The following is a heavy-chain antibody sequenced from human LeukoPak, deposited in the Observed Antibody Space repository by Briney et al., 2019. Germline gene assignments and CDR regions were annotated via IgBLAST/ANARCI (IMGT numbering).Heavy chain of an antibody. D-gene: IGHD2-2*01. V-gene: IGHV1-69*06. CDR2: IIPIFGTA. CDR1: GGTFSSYA. J-gene: IGHJ4*02. Sequence: SVKVSCKASGGTFSSYAISWVRQAPGQGLEWMGGIIPIFGTANYAQKFQGRVTITADKSTSTAYMELSSLRSKDTAVYYCAREKDIVVVPAARGGFDYWGQGTLVTVSS. CDR3: AREKDIVVVPAARGGFDY.